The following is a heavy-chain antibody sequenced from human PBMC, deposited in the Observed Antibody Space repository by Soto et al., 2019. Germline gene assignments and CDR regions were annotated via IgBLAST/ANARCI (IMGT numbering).Heavy chain of an antibody. V-gene: IGHV4-59*01. CDR3: ARMVYATKSFYYYYYYGMDV. D-gene: IGHD2-8*01. CDR1: GGSISSYY. CDR2: IYYSGST. J-gene: IGHJ6*02. Sequence: PSETLSLTCTVSGGSISSYYWSWIRQPPGKGLEWIGYIYYSGSTNYNPSLKSRVTISVDTSKNQFSLKLSSVTAAGTAVYYCARMVYATKSFYYYYYYGMDVWGQGTTVTVSS.